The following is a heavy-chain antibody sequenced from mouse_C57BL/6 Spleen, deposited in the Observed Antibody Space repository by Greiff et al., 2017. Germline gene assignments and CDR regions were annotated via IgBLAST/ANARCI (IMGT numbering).Heavy chain of an antibody. CDR1: GYTFTSYG. Sequence: QVQLQQSGAELVRPGASVKLSCKASGYTFTSYGISWVKQRPGQGLEWIGKIYPGSGNTNYNEKFKGKDTLTADKSSSTAYMELRSLTSEDSAVYVCATLATGDYWGQGTTLTVSS. CDR2: IYPGSGNT. V-gene: IGHV1-81*01. CDR3: ATLATGDY. D-gene: IGHD1-1*01. J-gene: IGHJ2*01.